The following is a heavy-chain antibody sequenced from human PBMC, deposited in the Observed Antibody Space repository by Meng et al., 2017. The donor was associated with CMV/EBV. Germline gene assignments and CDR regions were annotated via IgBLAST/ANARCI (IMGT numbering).Heavy chain of an antibody. CDR3: THQSYCGGDCHAC. CDR2: IRSKANSYAT. V-gene: IGHV3-73*01. CDR1: GFTFSSYE. Sequence: GESLKIFCAASGFTFSSYEMNWVRQAPGKGLEWVGCIRSKANSYATAYAASVKGRFTISRDDSKNTAYLQMNSLKTEDTAVYYCTHQSYCGGDCHACWGQGTLVTVSS. J-gene: IGHJ1*01. D-gene: IGHD2-21*01.